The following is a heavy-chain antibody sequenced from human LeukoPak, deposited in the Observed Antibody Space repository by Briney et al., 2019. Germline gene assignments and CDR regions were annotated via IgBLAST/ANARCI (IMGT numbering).Heavy chain of an antibody. CDR2: ISGYNGNA. V-gene: IGHV1-18*01. CDR1: GYSFSNYG. CDR3: ARGGLRYFDYENGFDI. D-gene: IGHD3-9*01. J-gene: IGHJ3*02. Sequence: ASVKVSCKASGYSFSNYGISWVRQAPGQGLEWMGWISGYNGNANYAQKFQGRVTMTKDTSTTTAYMELRSLRSDDTAVYYCARGGLRYFDYENGFDIWGQGTMVTVSS.